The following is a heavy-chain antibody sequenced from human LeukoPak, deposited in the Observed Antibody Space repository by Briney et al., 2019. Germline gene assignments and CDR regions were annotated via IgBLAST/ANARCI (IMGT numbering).Heavy chain of an antibody. CDR1: GFTFSSYA. CDR2: ISDTAGST. D-gene: IGHD3-3*01. Sequence: GGSLRLSCAASGFTFSSYAMSWVRQAPGKGLEWVSSISDTAGSTYYADSVKGRFSISRDNSKNTLYLQMNSLRAEDTALYYCARGIFGSFDPWGQGTLVTVSS. V-gene: IGHV3-23*01. J-gene: IGHJ5*02. CDR3: ARGIFGSFDP.